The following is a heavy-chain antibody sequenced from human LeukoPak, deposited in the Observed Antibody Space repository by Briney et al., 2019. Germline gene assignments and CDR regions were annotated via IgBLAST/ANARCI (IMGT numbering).Heavy chain of an antibody. CDR1: GFTFSSYA. D-gene: IGHD3-10*01. CDR3: AKVPYSDYGSGRPPFMDV. J-gene: IGHJ6*02. CDR2: TSYDGNHI. Sequence: QAGRSLSLSCAASGFTFSSYAMHWVRQAPGKGLEWVAVTSYDGNHIFYADSVKGRFTISRDNSKNTLYLQMNSLRAEDTAIYYCAKVPYSDYGSGRPPFMDVWGQGTTVAVSS. V-gene: IGHV3-30*04.